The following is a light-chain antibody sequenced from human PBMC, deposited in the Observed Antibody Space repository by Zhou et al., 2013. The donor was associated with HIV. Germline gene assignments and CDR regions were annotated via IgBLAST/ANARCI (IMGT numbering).Light chain of an antibody. CDR1: QDISNS. CDR2: ATS. Sequence: DIQMTQSPSSLSASLGDRVTITCRASQDISNSLAWYQQRPGRAPKVLLFATSRLGDGVPSRFSGSGSGTEYSLTISGLQPEDFATYYCQQYASNNPTFGPGTKVEIK. J-gene: IGKJ2*01. V-gene: IGKV1-NL1*01. CDR3: QQYASNNPT.